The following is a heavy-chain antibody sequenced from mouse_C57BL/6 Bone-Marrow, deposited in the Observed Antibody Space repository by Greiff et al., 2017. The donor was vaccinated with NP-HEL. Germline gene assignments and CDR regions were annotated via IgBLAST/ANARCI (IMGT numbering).Heavy chain of an antibody. CDR2: IYPGSGNT. CDR3: AGDEYYFDY. J-gene: IGHJ2*01. Sequence: VQLQQSGPELVKPGASVKISCKASGYSFTSYYIHWVKQRPGKGLEWIGWIYPGSGNTKYNEKFKGKATLTADPSSSTAYMQLSSLTSEDSAVYYCAGDEYYFDYWGQGTTLTVSS. CDR1: GYSFTSYY. V-gene: IGHV1-66*01.